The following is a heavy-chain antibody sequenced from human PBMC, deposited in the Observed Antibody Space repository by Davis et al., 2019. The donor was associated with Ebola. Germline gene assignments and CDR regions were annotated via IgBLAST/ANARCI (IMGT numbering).Heavy chain of an antibody. J-gene: IGHJ4*02. Sequence: GGSLRLSCAASGFTFSGSAMHWVRQATGKGLAWVGRIRIKANSYATAYAASVKGRFTISRDDSKNTAYLQMNSLKTEDTAVYYCTATTGDYGDYWGQGTLVTVSS. CDR1: GFTFSGSA. CDR2: IRIKANSYAT. D-gene: IGHD4-17*01. CDR3: TATTGDYGDY. V-gene: IGHV3-73*01.